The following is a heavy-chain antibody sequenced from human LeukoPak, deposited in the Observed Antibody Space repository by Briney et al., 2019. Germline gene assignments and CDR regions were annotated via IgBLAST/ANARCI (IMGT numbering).Heavy chain of an antibody. V-gene: IGHV3-7*03. CDR2: LKQDGSEE. Sequence: GGSLRLSCAASGFTFNTYWMSWVRQAPGKGLEWVANLKQDGSEEYYVDSVKGRFTISRDNAKNSLYLQMNSLRAEDTAVYYCARGYCTSSSCYNDYWGQGTLVTVSS. CDR1: GFTFNTYW. CDR3: ARGYCTSSSCYNDY. J-gene: IGHJ4*02. D-gene: IGHD2-2*02.